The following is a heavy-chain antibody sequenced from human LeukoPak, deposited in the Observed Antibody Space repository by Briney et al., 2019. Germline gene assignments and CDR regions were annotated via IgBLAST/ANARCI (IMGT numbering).Heavy chain of an antibody. D-gene: IGHD3-10*01. V-gene: IGHV3-23*01. CDR3: ARDSKEVLLWFGELLNDAFDI. Sequence: GGSLRLSCAASGFTFNNYAMSWVRQVPGKGLEWVSSISGSGASTFYADSVKGRFTISRDNSKNTLYLQMNSLRAEDTAVYYCARDSKEVLLWFGELLNDAFDIWGQGTMVTVSS. CDR1: GFTFNNYA. J-gene: IGHJ3*02. CDR2: ISGSGAST.